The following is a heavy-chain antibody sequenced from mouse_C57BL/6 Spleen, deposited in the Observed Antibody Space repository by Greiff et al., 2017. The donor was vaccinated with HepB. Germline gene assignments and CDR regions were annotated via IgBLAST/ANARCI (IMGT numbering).Heavy chain of an antibody. J-gene: IGHJ2*01. D-gene: IGHD1-1*01. CDR2: IYPRSGNT. CDR1: GCTFTSYG. CDR3: ARSITTVVADYFDY. V-gene: IGHV1-81*01. Sequence: QVQLKESGAELARPGASVKLSCKASGCTFTSYGISWVKQRTGQGLEWIGEIYPRSGNTYYNEKFKGKATLTADKSSSTAYMELRSLTSEDSAVYYCARSITTVVADYFDYWGQGTTLTVSS.